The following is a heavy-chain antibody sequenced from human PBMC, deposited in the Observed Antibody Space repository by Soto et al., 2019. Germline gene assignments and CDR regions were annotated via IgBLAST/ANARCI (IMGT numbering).Heavy chain of an antibody. CDR3: ARALVKAVNRGGLGEHNWFEP. Sequence: GASVKVSCKASGYTFTNYGVAWVRQAPGHGLEWLGWISGYNGNTNYAQKFQGRVTMTRDTATSTAYMELKTLRSDDTASYFCARALVKAVNRGGLGEHNWFEPWGQGTLVIVSS. CDR2: ISGYNGNT. CDR1: GYTFTNYG. D-gene: IGHD3-10*01. V-gene: IGHV1-18*01. J-gene: IGHJ5*02.